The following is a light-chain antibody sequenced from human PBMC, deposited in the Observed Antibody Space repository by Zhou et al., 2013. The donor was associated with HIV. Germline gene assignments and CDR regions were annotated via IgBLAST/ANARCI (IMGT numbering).Light chain of an antibody. CDR3: QQLISYPXT. Sequence: DIQLTQSPFFLSASVGDRVTISCRASQGSSNYVAWYQQKPGKAPKLLIYAASTLRSGVPSRFSGSVSGTEFTLTISSLQPEDFATYYCQQLISYPXTFGQGTQLEIK. V-gene: IGKV1-9*01. CDR1: QGSSNY. J-gene: IGKJ5*01. CDR2: AAS.